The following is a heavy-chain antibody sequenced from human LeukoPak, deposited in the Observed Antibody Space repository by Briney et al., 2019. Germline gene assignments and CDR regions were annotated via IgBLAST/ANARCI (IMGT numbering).Heavy chain of an antibody. Sequence: PGRSVSLTCTASGFTSGDYAMSWFRQAPGKGLVWVGCIRSKAYGGTPEYAACVKGRFTISRDDSKSIANLQMNSLKTEDTAVYYCTRYRSSITMVRGLDYCGGGRLVTVSS. CDR2: IRSKAYGGTP. D-gene: IGHD3-10*01. CDR3: TRYRSSITMVRGLDY. CDR1: GFTSGDYA. J-gene: IGHJ4*02. V-gene: IGHV3-49*03.